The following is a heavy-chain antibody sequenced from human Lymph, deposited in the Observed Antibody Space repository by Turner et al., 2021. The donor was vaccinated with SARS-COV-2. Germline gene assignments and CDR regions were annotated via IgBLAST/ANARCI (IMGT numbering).Heavy chain of an antibody. CDR1: GFTFSSYS. V-gene: IGHV3-21*01. D-gene: IGHD2-21*02. CDR2: ITFTSSYI. J-gene: IGHJ4*02. Sequence: EVQLVEPGGGLVKPGGSLRLACEASGFTFSSYSMNWVRQAPGKGLEWVSSITFTSSYIYYADSVKGRFTISRDNAKNSLYLQMNSLRAEDTAVYYCARGPPDFPYYFDYWGQGTLVTVSS. CDR3: ARGPPDFPYYFDY.